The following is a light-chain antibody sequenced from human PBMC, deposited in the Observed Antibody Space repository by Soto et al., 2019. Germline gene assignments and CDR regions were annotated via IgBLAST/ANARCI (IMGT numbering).Light chain of an antibody. CDR2: DAS. J-gene: IGKJ3*01. Sequence: AIQLTQSPSYLSASVGDRVTITCRASQGISSALAWYQQKPGKAPKLLIYDASSVESGVPSRFSGSGSGTDFTLTISSLQPEDFATYYCQQFNSYPHAFGRGTKVEIK. V-gene: IGKV1-13*02. CDR3: QQFNSYPHA. CDR1: QGISSA.